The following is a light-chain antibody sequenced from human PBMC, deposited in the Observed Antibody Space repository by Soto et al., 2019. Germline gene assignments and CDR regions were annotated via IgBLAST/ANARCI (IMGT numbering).Light chain of an antibody. Sequence: DIQMTQSPSTLSASVGDRVTITCRASQSISNWLAWYQQKPGKAPKLLIYDASSLESGVPSRFSGSGSGTEFTLTISSLQPDDFATYYCQKPNSDPYTFGQGTKLEIK. CDR1: QSISNW. J-gene: IGKJ2*01. CDR3: QKPNSDPYT. V-gene: IGKV1-5*01. CDR2: DAS.